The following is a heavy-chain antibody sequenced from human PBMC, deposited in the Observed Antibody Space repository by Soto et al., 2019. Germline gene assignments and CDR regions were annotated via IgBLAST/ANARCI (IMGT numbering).Heavy chain of an antibody. Sequence: QVELQQSGPGLVKPSETLSLTCNVSGASMRSYYWTWMRLSPGKGLEWIGDIFYSGSTNLTPSLRSRLSISIDTSKNKFSLMLNSVTAADTAVYYCARDLRCCGLDVWGQGTTVTVSS. V-gene: IGHV4-59*01. J-gene: IGHJ6*02. CDR3: ARDLRCCGLDV. CDR2: IFYSGST. D-gene: IGHD3-9*01. CDR1: GASMRSYY.